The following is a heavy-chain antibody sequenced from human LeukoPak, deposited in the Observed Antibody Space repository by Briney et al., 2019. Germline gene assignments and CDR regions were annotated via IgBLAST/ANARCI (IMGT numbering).Heavy chain of an antibody. D-gene: IGHD3-3*01. CDR3: AKTFPYGTTWYGFCDY. J-gene: IGHJ4*02. Sequence: GGSLRLSCTASGFPFSNNAITWVRQAPGRGLEWLSAINGRGYSTYYADSVKGRFTISRDNSKNTLYLQMNSLRAEDTAMYYCAKTFPYGTTWYGFCDYWGQGALVTVSS. CDR2: INGRGYST. V-gene: IGHV3-23*01. CDR1: GFPFSNNA.